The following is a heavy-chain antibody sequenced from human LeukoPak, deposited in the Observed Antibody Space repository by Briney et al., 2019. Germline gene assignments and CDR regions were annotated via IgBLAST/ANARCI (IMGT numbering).Heavy chain of an antibody. CDR3: AKILGDCSGGSCYWFGEDY. CDR2: ISGSGGST. Sequence: SGGSLRLSCAASGFTFSSYAMSWVRQAPGKGLEWVSAISGSGGSTYYADSVKGRFTVSRDNSKNTLYLQMNSLRAEDTAVYYCAKILGDCSGGSCYWFGEDYWGQGILVTVSS. J-gene: IGHJ4*02. V-gene: IGHV3-23*01. CDR1: GFTFSSYA. D-gene: IGHD2-15*01.